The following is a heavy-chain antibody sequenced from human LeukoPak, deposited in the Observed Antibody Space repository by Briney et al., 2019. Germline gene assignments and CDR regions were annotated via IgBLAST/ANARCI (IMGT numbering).Heavy chain of an antibody. V-gene: IGHV4-61*01. CDR2: IYYSGST. J-gene: IGHJ4*02. CDR1: GGSISSSGSYY. D-gene: IGHD6-13*01. Sequence: SETLSLTCSVSGGSISSSGSYYWGWIRQPPGKGLEWIGYIYYSGSTNYNPSLKSRVTISVDTSKNQFSLKLSSVTAADTAVYYCARVRYSSQLMDYWGQGTLVTVSS. CDR3: ARVRYSSQLMDY.